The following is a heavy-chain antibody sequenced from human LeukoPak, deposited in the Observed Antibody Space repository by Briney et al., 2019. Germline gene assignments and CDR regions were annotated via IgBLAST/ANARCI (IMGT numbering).Heavy chain of an antibody. D-gene: IGHD5-24*01. Sequence: PSETLSITSTKSVGSVSSGSYHWCWMRQPPGKGLEYIGYVSDDGSTNYNPSLKSRVTISVDTSKNQFSLKLTSVTAADTAVYYCARDIIRSDGDNYDSWGQGSLVTVSS. J-gene: IGHJ5*01. V-gene: IGHV4-61*01. CDR2: VSDDGST. CDR3: ARDIIRSDGDNYDS. CDR1: VGSVSSGSYH.